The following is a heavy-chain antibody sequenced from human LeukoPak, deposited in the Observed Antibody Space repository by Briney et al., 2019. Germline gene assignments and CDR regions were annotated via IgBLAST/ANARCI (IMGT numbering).Heavy chain of an antibody. D-gene: IGHD7-27*01. CDR3: VRGHWGFDN. V-gene: IGHV3-72*01. CDR2: SRNKANSYTT. J-gene: IGHJ4*02. CDR1: GFTFSDYY. Sequence: GGSLRLSCAASGFTFSDYYMDWVRQAPGTGLEWLARSRNKANSYTTEYAASVKGRFTISRDDSKNLLYLQMNSLKTEDTAVYYCVRGHWGFDNWGQGTLVTVSS.